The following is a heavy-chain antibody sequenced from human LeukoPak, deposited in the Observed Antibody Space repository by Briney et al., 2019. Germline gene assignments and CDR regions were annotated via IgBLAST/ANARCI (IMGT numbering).Heavy chain of an antibody. D-gene: IGHD4-17*01. CDR3: ARHDDGGAFTVTGNFDY. Sequence: GESLKISRKGSGYSFTSYWIGWVRQMPGKGLEWMGIIYPGDSDTRYSPSFQGQVTISTDKSISTAYLQWSSLKASDTAMYYCARHDDGGAFTVTGNFDYWGQGTLVTVSS. J-gene: IGHJ4*02. CDR1: GYSFTSYW. V-gene: IGHV5-51*01. CDR2: IYPGDSDT.